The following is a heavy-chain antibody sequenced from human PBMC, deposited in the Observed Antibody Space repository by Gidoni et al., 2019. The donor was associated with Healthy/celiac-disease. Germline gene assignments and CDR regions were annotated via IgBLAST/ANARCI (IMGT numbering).Heavy chain of an antibody. CDR2: IYHSGST. CDR3: ARAKTKLGYCSSTSCYTGYYFDY. CDR1: GGSISSGGYS. D-gene: IGHD2-2*02. V-gene: IGHV4-30-2*01. J-gene: IGHJ4*02. Sequence: QLQLQESGSGLVKPSQTLSLTCAVSGGSISSGGYSWSWIRQPPGKGLEWIGYIYHSGSTYYNPSLKSRVTISVDRSKNQFSLKLSSVTAADTAVYYCARAKTKLGYCSSTSCYTGYYFDYWGQGTLVTVSS.